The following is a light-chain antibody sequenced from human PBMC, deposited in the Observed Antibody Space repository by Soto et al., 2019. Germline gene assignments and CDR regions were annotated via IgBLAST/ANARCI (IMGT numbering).Light chain of an antibody. Sequence: DLQNDQVPFFLVSTLRSKGHINCRARQGNRNDLAWYQEKPGKAPKRLIYDATSLQSGVPSRFSGSGSGTEFTLTISSLQPEDFATYYCLQHNNYPPITFGQGTRLEIK. CDR3: LQHNNYPPIT. J-gene: IGKJ5*01. V-gene: IGKV1-17*01. CDR2: DAT. CDR1: QGNRND.